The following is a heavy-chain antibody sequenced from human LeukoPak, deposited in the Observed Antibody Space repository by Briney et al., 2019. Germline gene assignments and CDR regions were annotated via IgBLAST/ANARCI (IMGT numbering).Heavy chain of an antibody. CDR3: FGIAADGWSFDAFDI. V-gene: IGHV4-4*09. CDR1: GGSISSYY. J-gene: IGHJ3*02. D-gene: IGHD6-13*01. Sequence: SETLSLTCTVSGGSISSYYWSWIRQPPGKGLEWIGYIYTSGSTNYNPSLKSRVTMSVDTSKNQFSLKLSSVTAADTAVYYCFGIAADGWSFDAFDIWGQGTMVTVSS. CDR2: IYTSGST.